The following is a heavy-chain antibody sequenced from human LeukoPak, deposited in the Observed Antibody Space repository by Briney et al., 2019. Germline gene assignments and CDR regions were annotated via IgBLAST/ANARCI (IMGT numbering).Heavy chain of an antibody. CDR2: MHTSGNT. CDR1: SGSISNYY. V-gene: IGHV4-4*07. CDR3: ARDRRYCSSGSCTLYYYYYYMDV. Sequence: SETLSLTCTVSSGSISNYYWSWIRQPAGKGLEWIGRMHTSGNTNYNPSLKSRVTMSVDTSRNQLSLKLSSVTAADTAVYYCARDRRYCSSGSCTLYYYYYYMDVWGKGTTVTVSS. D-gene: IGHD2-2*01. J-gene: IGHJ6*03.